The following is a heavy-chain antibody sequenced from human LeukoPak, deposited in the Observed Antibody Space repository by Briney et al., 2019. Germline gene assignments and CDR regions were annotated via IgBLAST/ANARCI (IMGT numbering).Heavy chain of an antibody. CDR2: IRFDGTYK. CDR1: GFTFSSYG. D-gene: IGHD1-26*01. Sequence: GGSLRLSCAASGFTFSSYGMHWVRQAPGKGLEWVAFIRFDGTYKYYADSVKGRFTISRDNSKNTLYLQMNSLRIEDTGFYYCARGKWESDYWGQGTLVTVSS. J-gene: IGHJ4*02. V-gene: IGHV3-30*02. CDR3: ARGKWESDY.